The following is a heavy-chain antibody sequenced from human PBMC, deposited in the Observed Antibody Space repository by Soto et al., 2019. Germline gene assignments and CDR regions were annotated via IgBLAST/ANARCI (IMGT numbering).Heavy chain of an antibody. Sequence: GESLKISCAASGFTFSSYGMHWVRQAPGKGLEWVAVIWYDGSNKYYADSVKGRFTISRDNSKNTLYLQMNSLRAEDTAVYYCASSGSGSYYNENWFDPWGQGTLVTVSS. CDR3: ASSGSGSYYNENWFDP. J-gene: IGHJ5*02. V-gene: IGHV3-33*01. D-gene: IGHD3-10*01. CDR1: GFTFSSYG. CDR2: IWYDGSNK.